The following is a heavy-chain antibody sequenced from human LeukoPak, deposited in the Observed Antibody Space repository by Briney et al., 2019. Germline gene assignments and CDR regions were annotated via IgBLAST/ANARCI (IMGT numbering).Heavy chain of an antibody. V-gene: IGHV5-51*01. CDR2: IFPGDSTA. Sequence: GESLQISSEVSGYNIINYWIGWVRQMPGKGLEWMAIIFPGDSTATYNPSFQGEVSLSVDKSVSAAYLQWSSLQASDTAIYYCARLGKGLLRYSFDYWGHGTLVTVAS. J-gene: IGHJ4*01. CDR1: GYNIINYW. D-gene: IGHD3-16*01. CDR3: ARLGKGLLRYSFDY.